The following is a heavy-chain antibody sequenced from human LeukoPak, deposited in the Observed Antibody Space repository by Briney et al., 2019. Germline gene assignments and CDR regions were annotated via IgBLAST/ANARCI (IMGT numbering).Heavy chain of an antibody. D-gene: IGHD2-2*01. V-gene: IGHV1-24*01. Sequence: GASVKVSCKVSGYTLTELSMHWVRQAPGKGLEWMGGFDPEDGETIYAQKFQGRVTMTEDTSTDTAYMELSSLRSEDTAVYYCATITLNVVVPAAPSYNWFDPWGQGTLVTVSS. CDR2: FDPEDGET. CDR3: ATITLNVVVPAAPSYNWFDP. J-gene: IGHJ5*02. CDR1: GYTLTELS.